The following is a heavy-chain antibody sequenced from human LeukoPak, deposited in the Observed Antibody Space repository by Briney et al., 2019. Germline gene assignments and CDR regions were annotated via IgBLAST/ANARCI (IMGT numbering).Heavy chain of an antibody. Sequence: ASLKFSSKVSGYTLTELSMHWVRQAPGKGLEWMGGFDPEDGETIYAQKFQGRVTMTEDTSTDTAYMELSSLRSEDTAVYYCATSTATVIGAFDIWGQGTMVTVSP. V-gene: IGHV1-24*01. CDR3: ATSTATVIGAFDI. CDR2: FDPEDGET. D-gene: IGHD5-18*01. J-gene: IGHJ3*02. CDR1: GYTLTELS.